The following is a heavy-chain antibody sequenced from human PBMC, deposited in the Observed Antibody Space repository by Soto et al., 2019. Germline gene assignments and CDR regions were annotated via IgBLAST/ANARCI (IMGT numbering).Heavy chain of an antibody. D-gene: IGHD4-4*01. CDR1: GYTFTGYY. CDR2: INPNSGGT. V-gene: IGHV1-2*04. Sequence: EASVKVSCKASGYTFTGYYMHWVRQAPGQGLEWMGWINPNSGGTNYAQKFQGWVTMTRDTSISTAYMELSRLRSDDTAVYYCARDLFCSNYASYYYYGMDVWGQGTTVTVSS. J-gene: IGHJ6*02. CDR3: ARDLFCSNYASYYYYGMDV.